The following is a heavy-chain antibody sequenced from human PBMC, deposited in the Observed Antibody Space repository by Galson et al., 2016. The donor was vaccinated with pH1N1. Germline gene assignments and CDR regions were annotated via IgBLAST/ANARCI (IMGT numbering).Heavy chain of an antibody. J-gene: IGHJ4*02. CDR1: GFTFTNYA. V-gene: IGHV3-23*01. D-gene: IGHD2-2*02. Sequence: LRLSCAASGFTFTNYAMGWVRQAPGKGLEWVSSISGTGISRYYADSVKGRFTISRDNSRNMLYLQMNSLRAEDTALYFCAKFAMLGKIAIHFDYWGQGTLLTVSS. CDR3: AKFAMLGKIAIHFDY. CDR2: ISGTGISR.